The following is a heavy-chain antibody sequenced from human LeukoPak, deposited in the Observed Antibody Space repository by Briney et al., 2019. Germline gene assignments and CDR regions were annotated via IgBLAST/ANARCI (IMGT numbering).Heavy chain of an antibody. CDR1: GFTFGDYA. J-gene: IGHJ4*02. CDR3: TGSFGELTFFDY. V-gene: IGHV3-49*04. CDR2: IRSKAYGGTT. D-gene: IGHD3-10*01. Sequence: GGSLRLSCTASGFTFGDYALTWVRQAPGKGLEWVGFIRSKAYGGTTEYAASVKGRFTISRDDSKSIAYLQMNSLKTEDTAVYYCTGSFGELTFFDYWGQGTLVTVSS.